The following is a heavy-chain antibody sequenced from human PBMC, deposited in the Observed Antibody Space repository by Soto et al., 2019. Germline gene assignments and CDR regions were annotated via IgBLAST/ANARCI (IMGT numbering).Heavy chain of an antibody. CDR1: GFTFSSYS. J-gene: IGHJ6*03. CDR2: ISSGSNYT. V-gene: IGHV3-21*06. Sequence: EVQLVESGGGLVKPGGSLRLSCVVSGFTFSSYSMNWVRQAPGKGLEWVSSISSGSNYTYYADSVKGRFTISRDNAKNPVYLQMNSLRAEDTALYYCARDFKESQYYYYCMDVWDKGTTVTVSS. D-gene: IGHD3-10*01. CDR3: ARDFKESQYYYYCMDV.